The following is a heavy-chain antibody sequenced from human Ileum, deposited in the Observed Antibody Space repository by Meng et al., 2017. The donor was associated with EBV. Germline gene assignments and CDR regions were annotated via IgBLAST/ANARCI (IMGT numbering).Heavy chain of an antibody. J-gene: IGHJ4*02. Sequence: QITLKESGPTLVKPTQTLTLTCTFSGFSLNTGGMAVSWIRQPPGKALEWLALIYWDDDKRYSPSLKTRLTITKDTSKNQVVLTMTNMDPVDTATYYCARRSFAAGSPDYWGRGTLVTVSS. D-gene: IGHD3-10*01. CDR2: IYWDDDK. CDR1: GFSLNTGGMA. V-gene: IGHV2-5*02. CDR3: ARRSFAAGSPDY.